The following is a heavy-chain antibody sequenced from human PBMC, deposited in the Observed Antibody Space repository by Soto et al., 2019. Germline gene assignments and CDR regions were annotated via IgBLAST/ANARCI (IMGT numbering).Heavy chain of an antibody. Sequence: QVQLVQSGAEVKKPGSSVKLSCKASGGPFSSYHISWVRQAPGQGLEWVGRIIPILGRANNAQHFQGRVTITADTSTNTAYMELSSLTSADTAVYYCAQAGGTTSSNWFDPWGHGTLVTVSS. D-gene: IGHD2-2*01. CDR2: IIPILGRA. V-gene: IGHV1-69*02. CDR1: GGPFSSYH. J-gene: IGHJ5*02. CDR3: AQAGGTTSSNWFDP.